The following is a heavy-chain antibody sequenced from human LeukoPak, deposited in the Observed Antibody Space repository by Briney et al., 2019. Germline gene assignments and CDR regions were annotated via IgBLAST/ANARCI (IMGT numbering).Heavy chain of an antibody. CDR1: GHTLSDLT. CDR3: ATWVGTLRGGYFVY. Sequence: ASVTVSCKVSGHTLSDLTLHWVRQAPGSGPAWMGGFAPEIGERVYAQKFQGRVTLTEDTSTDTAYMDLSILRSEDTAVYYCATWVGTLRGGYFVYWGHGTLVTVSS. J-gene: IGHJ4*01. CDR2: FAPEIGER. V-gene: IGHV1-24*01. D-gene: IGHD4-23*01.